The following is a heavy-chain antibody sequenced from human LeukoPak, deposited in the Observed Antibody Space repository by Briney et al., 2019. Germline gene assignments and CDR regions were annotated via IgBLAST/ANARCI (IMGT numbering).Heavy chain of an antibody. D-gene: IGHD2-2*02. CDR3: ARLVDIVVVPAAIELRVPLYYFDY. Sequence: SETPSLTCTVSGGSISSSSYYWGWIRQPPGKGLEWIGSIYYSGSTYYNPSLKSRVTISVDTSKNQFSLKLSSVTAADTAVYYCARLVDIVVVPAAIELRVPLYYFDYWGQGTLVTVSS. CDR1: GGSISSSSYY. V-gene: IGHV4-39*07. J-gene: IGHJ4*02. CDR2: IYYSGST.